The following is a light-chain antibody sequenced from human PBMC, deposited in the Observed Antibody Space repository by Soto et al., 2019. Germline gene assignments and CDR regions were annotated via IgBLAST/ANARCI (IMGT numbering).Light chain of an antibody. CDR1: QIVSSSY. CDR2: DAS. CDR3: QQYDTSAIT. V-gene: IGKV3-20*01. Sequence: EIVLTQSPDTLSLSPGERATLSCRASQIVSSSYLAWYQQKPGQAPRLLIYDASSRATGLPARFSGSGSATDFTLNISRLEPEDFAVYYCQQYDTSAITFGQGTRLEI. J-gene: IGKJ5*01.